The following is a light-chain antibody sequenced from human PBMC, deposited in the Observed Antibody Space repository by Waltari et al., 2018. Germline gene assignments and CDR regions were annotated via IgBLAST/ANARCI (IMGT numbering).Light chain of an antibody. V-gene: IGKV2-28*01. CDR1: QSLLHSNGNNY. Sequence: DIVMTQSPLSLPVTPGEAASISCRSSQSLLHSNGNNYLDWYLQRPGQSPQLLFYLGSNRASGVPDRFSCSVSGTDFIQHISRVEPEDFGIYYCMQSLQGLWTFGPGTKV. CDR3: MQSLQGLWT. CDR2: LGS. J-gene: IGKJ1*01.